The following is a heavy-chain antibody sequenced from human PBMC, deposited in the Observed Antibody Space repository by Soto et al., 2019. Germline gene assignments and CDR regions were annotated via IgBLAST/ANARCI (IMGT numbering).Heavy chain of an antibody. D-gene: IGHD6-19*01. J-gene: IGHJ6*02. V-gene: IGHV3-30*18. Sequence: GGSLRLSCAASGFTFSSYGMHWVRQAPGKGLKWVALISYDGSNKYYADTVKGRFTISRDNSKNTLFLQVSSLRLEDMAVFYCSKDLDSSGWFSGYYYGVDVWGQGTTVTVSS. CDR3: SKDLDSSGWFSGYYYGVDV. CDR2: ISYDGSNK. CDR1: GFTFSSYG.